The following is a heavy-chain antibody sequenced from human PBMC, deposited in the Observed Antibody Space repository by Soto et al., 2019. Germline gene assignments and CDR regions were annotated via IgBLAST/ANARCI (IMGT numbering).Heavy chain of an antibody. Sequence: QVQLEQSAPEVKKTGASVKVSCKASGYTFTTYGISWVRQAPGQGLEWLGWINTHNGNTNYAQNLQGRVIMTADTSTSTAYMELRSLRSDDTAIYYCTREGSAPYYYSGMDAWGQGTTVTVSS. D-gene: IGHD3-10*01. V-gene: IGHV1-18*01. CDR2: INTHNGNT. CDR3: TREGSAPYYYSGMDA. J-gene: IGHJ6*02. CDR1: GYTFTTYG.